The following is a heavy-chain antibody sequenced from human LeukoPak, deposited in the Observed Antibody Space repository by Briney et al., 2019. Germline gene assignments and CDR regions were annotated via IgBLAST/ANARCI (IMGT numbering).Heavy chain of an antibody. V-gene: IGHV3-13*01. Sequence: GGSLRLSCAASGFTFRDYDMHWVRQVPGRGLEWVSAIGIGDDTHYPDSVKGRFTISRENAKNSLYLQMNTLRDGDTAVYYCIRGGIRVSGIDAFDIWCQGTMVAVSS. CDR1: GFTFRDYD. CDR2: IGIGDDT. D-gene: IGHD5/OR15-5a*01. J-gene: IGHJ3*02. CDR3: IRGGIRVSGIDAFDI.